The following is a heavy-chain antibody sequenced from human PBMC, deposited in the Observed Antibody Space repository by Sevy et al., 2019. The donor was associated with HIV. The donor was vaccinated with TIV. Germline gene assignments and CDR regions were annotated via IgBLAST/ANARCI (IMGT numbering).Heavy chain of an antibody. J-gene: IGHJ4*02. CDR1: GYSISSGYY. Sequence: SETLSLTCAVSGYSISSGYYWGWIRQPPGKGLEWIGSIYHSGSTYYNPSLKSRVTISVDTSKNQFSLKLSSVTAADTAVYYCARRVTYCGGDCYSGGSGYFDYWGQGTLVTVSS. CDR3: ARRVTYCGGDCYSGGSGYFDY. CDR2: IYHSGST. V-gene: IGHV4-38-2*01. D-gene: IGHD2-21*02.